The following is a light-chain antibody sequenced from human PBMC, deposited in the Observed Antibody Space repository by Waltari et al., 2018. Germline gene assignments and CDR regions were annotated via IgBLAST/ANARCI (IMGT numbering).Light chain of an antibody. V-gene: IGKV1-5*03. J-gene: IGKJ4*01. Sequence: DIQMTQSPSTLSASVGDRVIIACRASQSISSWLPWYQQKPGKAPKLLIYMASTLDSGVPSMFSGSGSGTDFTLTISMLQPDDFATYFCQQYNSYSLLTFGGGTKIEIK. CDR3: QQYNSYSLLT. CDR2: MAS. CDR1: QSISSW.